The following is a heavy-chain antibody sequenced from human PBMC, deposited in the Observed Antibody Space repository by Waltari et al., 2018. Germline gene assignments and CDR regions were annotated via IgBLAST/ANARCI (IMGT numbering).Heavy chain of an antibody. Sequence: QVQLVPPGAEVKKPGASVKLSCRASGYHLIDYFMHWVRQAPGQGREWVGVITPSGGSTTYAHKFQARVTMTRDTSTTTVYMELSSLTSDDTAVYYCARDRRPHGDFALGYWGQGTLVTVSS. CDR2: ITPSGGST. CDR3: ARDRRPHGDFALGY. D-gene: IGHD2-21*01. J-gene: IGHJ4*02. CDR1: GYHLIDYF. V-gene: IGHV1-46*01.